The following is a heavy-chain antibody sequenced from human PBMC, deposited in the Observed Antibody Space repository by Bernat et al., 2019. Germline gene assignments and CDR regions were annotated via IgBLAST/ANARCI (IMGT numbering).Heavy chain of an antibody. Sequence: EVQLVESGGGVVQPGGSLRLSCAASGFTFDDYAMHWVRQAPGKGLEWVSLISGDGGSKYYADSVKGRFTISRDNSKNSLYLQMNSLRTEDTALYYCAKGPAAGNDLDYWGQGTLVTVSS. D-gene: IGHD6-13*01. CDR2: ISGDGGSK. CDR3: AKGPAAGNDLDY. J-gene: IGHJ4*02. V-gene: IGHV3-43*02. CDR1: GFTFDDYA.